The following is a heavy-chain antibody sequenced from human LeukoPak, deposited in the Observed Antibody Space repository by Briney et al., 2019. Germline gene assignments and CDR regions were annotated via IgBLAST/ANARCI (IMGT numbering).Heavy chain of an antibody. CDR1: GFTFSSYS. D-gene: IGHD3-22*01. Sequence: GGSLRLSCAASGFTFSSYSMNWVRQAPGKGLECVSSISSSSSYIYYADSVKGRFTISRDNAKNSLYLQMNSMRAEDTAVYYCARDTLNYYDSSGYYLDFDYWGQGTLVTVSS. V-gene: IGHV3-21*01. CDR3: ARDTLNYYDSSGYYLDFDY. CDR2: ISSSSSYI. J-gene: IGHJ4*02.